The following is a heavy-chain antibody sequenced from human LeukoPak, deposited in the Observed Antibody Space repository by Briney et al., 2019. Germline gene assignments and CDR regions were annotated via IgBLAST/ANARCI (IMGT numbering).Heavy chain of an antibody. CDR1: GFPFSSYW. J-gene: IGHJ4*02. V-gene: IGHV3-7*04. CDR3: TRVGYIDEGIDY. Sequence: GGSLRLSCVASGFPFSSYWMTWVRQAPGKGLEWVANVKQDGSKKSYVGSVKGRFTISRDNAKNSLYLQMNSLRAEDTAIYYCTRVGYIDEGIDYWGQGTLVTVSS. D-gene: IGHD5-24*01. CDR2: VKQDGSKK.